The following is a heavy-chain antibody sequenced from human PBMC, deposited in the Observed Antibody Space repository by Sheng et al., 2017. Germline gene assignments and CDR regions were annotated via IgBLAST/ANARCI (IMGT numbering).Heavy chain of an antibody. Sequence: QVQLQESGPGLVKAFGDPCPSPALFLVTPSRLATTGVGSGRPPGKGLEWIGSIYHSGHTHYNPSLKSPGHLISRYVQEHFSLNLNSVTAADKAIYYCARETGSRYSNCEEFDYWGHGRLVTVSS. CDR1: VTPSRLATT. V-gene: IGHV4-38-2*02. CDR3: ARETGSRYSNCEEFDY. CDR2: IYHSGHT. J-gene: IGHJ5*01. D-gene: IGHD4-4*01.